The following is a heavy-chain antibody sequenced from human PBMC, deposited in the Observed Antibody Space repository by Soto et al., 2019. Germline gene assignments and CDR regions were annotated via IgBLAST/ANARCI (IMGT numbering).Heavy chain of an antibody. V-gene: IGHV3-15*05. CDR3: VREPWGFSGTWYDY. J-gene: IGHJ4*02. CDR1: GFTFNNAW. D-gene: IGHD6-13*01. CDR2: IKRITDGGTT. Sequence: VGSLRLSCAASGFTFNNAWMSWVRQAPGKGLEWVGRIKRITDGGTTDYAAPVKGRFTISRDNTNNTLYLQMNSLRVEDTAMYYCVREPWGFSGTWYDYWGQGTLVTVSS.